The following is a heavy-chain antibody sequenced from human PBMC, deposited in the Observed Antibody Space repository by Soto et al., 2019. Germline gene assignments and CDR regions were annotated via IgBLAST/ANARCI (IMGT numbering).Heavy chain of an antibody. CDR2: IKSKSDGELA. Sequence: EVQLVEAGGGLVKPGGSLRLYCGASGVSFNNAWLNWVRQAPGKGLEWVGRIKSKSDGELAEYAAPVKDRFTISRDDSKNTVFLQMNSLKTEYTAVYYCARFTSDYWGQGTLVTVSS. J-gene: IGHJ4*02. V-gene: IGHV3-15*07. CDR1: GVSFNNAW. CDR3: ARFTSDY. D-gene: IGHD3-10*01.